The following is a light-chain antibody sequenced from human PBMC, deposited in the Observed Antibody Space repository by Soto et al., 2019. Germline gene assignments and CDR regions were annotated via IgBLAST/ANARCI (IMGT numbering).Light chain of an antibody. CDR1: QTISKY. J-gene: IGKJ1*01. CDR2: DVS. Sequence: DIEMTQKPSSLSASVGDIVTITCQASQTISKYLAWYQQKPGKAPDLLIYDVSTLQSGVPSRFSGSGSGTDFTLTISSLQPEDFATYYCQQSFSPPQTFGQRTNVDI. CDR3: QQSFSPPQT. V-gene: IGKV1-39*01.